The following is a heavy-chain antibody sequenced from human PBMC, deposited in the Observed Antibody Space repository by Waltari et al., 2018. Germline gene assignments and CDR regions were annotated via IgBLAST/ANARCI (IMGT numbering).Heavy chain of an antibody. CDR3: ARIQFYDNNDYRYFDY. CDR1: GFNFYDYG. V-gene: IGHV3-20*04. Sequence: EVHLVDSGGGVVRPGGSLRLSCVASGFNFYDYGMSWVRQVPGKGLEGFAGITVDGVEKGYADFVKGRFTISRDNAKNSLFLQMDSLRAEDTALYFCARIQFYDNNDYRYFDYWGQGTLVTVSS. D-gene: IGHD3-22*01. J-gene: IGHJ4*02. CDR2: ITVDGVEK.